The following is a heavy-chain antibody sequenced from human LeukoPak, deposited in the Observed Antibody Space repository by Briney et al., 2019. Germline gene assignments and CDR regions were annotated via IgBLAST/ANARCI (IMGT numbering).Heavy chain of an antibody. Sequence: ASVKVSCKASGYTFTGYYMHWVRQAPGQGLEWMGWINPNSGGTNYAQKFQGWVTMTRDTSISTAYMELSRLRSDDTAAYYCARVQGSSNWNFDYWGQGTQVTVSS. J-gene: IGHJ4*02. CDR3: ARVQGSSNWNFDY. D-gene: IGHD1-1*01. CDR1: GYTFTGYY. CDR2: INPNSGGT. V-gene: IGHV1-2*04.